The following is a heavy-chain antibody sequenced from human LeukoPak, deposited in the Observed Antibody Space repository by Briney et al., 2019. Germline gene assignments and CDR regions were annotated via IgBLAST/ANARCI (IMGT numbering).Heavy chain of an antibody. J-gene: IGHJ4*02. D-gene: IGHD2-2*01. CDR2: IYYSGST. Sequence: SETLSLTCTVSGGSISSSSYYWGWIRQPPGKGLEWIGSIYYSGSTYYNPSLKSRVTISVDTSKNQFSLKLSSVTAADTAVYYCARLTPSSTSCWGQGTLVTVSS. CDR3: ARLTPSSTSC. V-gene: IGHV4-39*07. CDR1: GGSISSSSYY.